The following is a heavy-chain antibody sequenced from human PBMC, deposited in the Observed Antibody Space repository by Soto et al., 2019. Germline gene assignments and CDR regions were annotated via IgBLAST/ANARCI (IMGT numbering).Heavy chain of an antibody. J-gene: IGHJ6*02. CDR1: GGSVSSGSFY. Sequence: SETLSLTCTVSGGSVSSGSFYWSWIRRPPGKGLEWIGYFYDSGSTNYNPSLRSRVTMSVDTSKNQFSLKLSSVTAADTAMYYCAASAPPATNYYYAMDVWGQGTTVTVSS. CDR2: FYDSGST. CDR3: AASAPPATNYYYAMDV. V-gene: IGHV4-61*01. D-gene: IGHD5-12*01.